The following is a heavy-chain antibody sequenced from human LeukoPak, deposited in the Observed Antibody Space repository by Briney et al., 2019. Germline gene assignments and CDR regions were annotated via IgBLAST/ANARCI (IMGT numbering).Heavy chain of an antibody. CDR2: IYYSGST. J-gene: IGHJ4*02. CDR3: ARGPYYYDSSGYFY. Sequence: SETLSLTCAVSGGSLSSYYWSWIRQPPGKGLEWVGYIYYSGSTNYNPSLKSRVTISVDTSKNQFSLKLSSVTAADTAVYYCARGPYYYDSSGYFYWGQGTLVTVSS. CDR1: GGSLSSYY. V-gene: IGHV4-59*01. D-gene: IGHD3-22*01.